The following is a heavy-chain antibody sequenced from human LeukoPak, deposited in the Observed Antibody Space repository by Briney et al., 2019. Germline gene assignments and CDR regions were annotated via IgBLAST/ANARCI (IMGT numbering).Heavy chain of an antibody. CDR2: ISNSAGTT. D-gene: IGHD3-9*01. CDR3: ATTHGNFDWLMYY. CDR1: GFRFSDYY. V-gene: IGHV3-11*04. Sequence: GGSLRLSCAASGFRFSDYYMNWIRQAPGKGLEWISYISNSAGTTFYADSVKGRFTISRDRAKNSLFLHMSSLQAEDTAVYYCATTHGNFDWLMYYWGQGTLVTVSS. J-gene: IGHJ4*02.